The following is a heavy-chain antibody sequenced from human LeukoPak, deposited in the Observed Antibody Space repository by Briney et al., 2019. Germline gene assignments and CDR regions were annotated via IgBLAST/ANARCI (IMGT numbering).Heavy chain of an antibody. Sequence: ASVKVSCKVSGYTLTELSMHWVRQAPGKGLEWMGGFDPEDGETIYAQKFQGRVTMTEDTSTDTAYMELSSLRSEDTAVYYCATRSPYVRGVLTSRGYYYYYYMDVWGKGTTVTISS. V-gene: IGHV1-24*01. D-gene: IGHD3-16*01. CDR1: GYTLTELS. J-gene: IGHJ6*03. CDR2: FDPEDGET. CDR3: ATRSPYVRGVLTSRGYYYYYYMDV.